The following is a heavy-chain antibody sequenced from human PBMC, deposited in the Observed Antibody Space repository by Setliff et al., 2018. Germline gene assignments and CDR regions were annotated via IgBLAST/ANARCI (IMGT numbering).Heavy chain of an antibody. CDR3: AGGRRYDYGWDFDY. Sequence: SETLSLTCAVSGYSISSGHYWGWIRQPPGKGLEWIGSISHSGSTYYNPSLRSRVTISLDTSKNQFSPKLTSVTAADTAVYYCAGGRRYDYGWDFDYWGQGTLVTVS. V-gene: IGHV4-38-2*01. D-gene: IGHD4-17*01. J-gene: IGHJ4*02. CDR2: ISHSGST. CDR1: GYSISSGHY.